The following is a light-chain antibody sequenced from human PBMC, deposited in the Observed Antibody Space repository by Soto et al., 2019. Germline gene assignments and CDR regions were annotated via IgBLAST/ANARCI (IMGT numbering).Light chain of an antibody. V-gene: IGKV1-5*03. CDR3: QHYDSYPYT. CDR2: KAS. J-gene: IGKJ2*01. Sequence: DLHMTQSPSTLSASVGDTVTITCRASQDVSQWLAWYQERPGKPPKLLIYKASSLERGVPSRFRGRGSETEFTLTIRDLQPDDFATYYCQHYDSYPYTFGQGTRLEIK. CDR1: QDVSQW.